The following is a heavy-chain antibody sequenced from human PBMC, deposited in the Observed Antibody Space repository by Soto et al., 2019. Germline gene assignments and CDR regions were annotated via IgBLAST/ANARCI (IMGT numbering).Heavy chain of an antibody. Sequence: PGGSLRLSCAASGFTFSYHAMSWVRQAPGKVLEWVSAISGSAFSGSTHYADSVKGRFTISRYNSKNTVYLEMNNLRGEDTAVYYCARDVGDFHSDNTGYTDYWGQGTRVTVSS. J-gene: IGHJ4*02. D-gene: IGHD3-22*01. CDR1: GFTFSYHA. CDR3: ARDVGDFHSDNTGYTDY. CDR2: ISGSAFSGST. V-gene: IGHV3-23*01.